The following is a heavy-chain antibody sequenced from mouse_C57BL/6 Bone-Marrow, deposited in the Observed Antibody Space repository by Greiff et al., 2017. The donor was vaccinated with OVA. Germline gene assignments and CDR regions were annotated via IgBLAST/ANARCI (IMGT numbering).Heavy chain of an antibody. CDR1: GFNIKDDY. CDR3: TTEYYDYPWFAY. Sequence: VQLQQPGAELVRPGASVKLSCTASGFNIKDDYMHWVKQRPEQGLEWIGWIDPENGDTEYASKFQGKATITADTSSNTAYLQLSSLTSEDTAVYYCTTEYYDYPWFAYWGQGTLVTVSA. CDR2: IDPENGDT. J-gene: IGHJ3*01. V-gene: IGHV14-4*01. D-gene: IGHD2-4*01.